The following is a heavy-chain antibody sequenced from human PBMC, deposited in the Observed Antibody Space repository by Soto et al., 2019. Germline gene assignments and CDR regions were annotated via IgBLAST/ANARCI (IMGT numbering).Heavy chain of an antibody. CDR2: ISDSGTST. CDR3: AKAKTPHNAFDI. D-gene: IGHD2-15*01. V-gene: IGHV3-23*01. CDR1: GVTVSSNY. J-gene: IGHJ3*02. Sequence: PGGSLRLSCAASGVTVSSNYMSWVRQAPGKGLEWISGISDSGTSTYYRDSVKGRFTISRDNSKNTVYLQMNSLRAEDTALYYCAKAKTPHNAFDIWGQGTMVTVSS.